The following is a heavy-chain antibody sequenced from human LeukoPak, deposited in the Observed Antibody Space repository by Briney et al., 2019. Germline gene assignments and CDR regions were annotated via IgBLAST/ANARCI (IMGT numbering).Heavy chain of an antibody. CDR2: ISSDGGRT. Sequence: GGSLRLSCSASGFTFSSFAMFWVRQSPGKGLEYVSGISSDGGRTNYADSVKARFTISRDNSKVTLYLQMTSLRPEDTAVYYCAKDRFGEYHPSDYWGQGTRVTVSS. CDR1: GFTFSSFA. D-gene: IGHD3-10*01. CDR3: AKDRFGEYHPSDY. V-gene: IGHV3-64D*09. J-gene: IGHJ4*02.